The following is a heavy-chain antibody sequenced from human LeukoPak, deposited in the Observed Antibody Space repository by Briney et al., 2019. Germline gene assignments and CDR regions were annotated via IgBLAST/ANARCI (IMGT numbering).Heavy chain of an antibody. Sequence: ASVKVSCKASGYTFTMNGISWVRQAPGQGLEWMGWISRYNGKTNYAQRLQGRVTMTTDTSTSTAYMELRSLRSDDTAVYYCARDYYYDTSGPYYYYGMDVWGQGTTVTVSS. CDR2: ISRYNGKT. J-gene: IGHJ6*02. D-gene: IGHD3-22*01. CDR1: GYTFTMNG. CDR3: ARDYYYDTSGPYYYYGMDV. V-gene: IGHV1-18*01.